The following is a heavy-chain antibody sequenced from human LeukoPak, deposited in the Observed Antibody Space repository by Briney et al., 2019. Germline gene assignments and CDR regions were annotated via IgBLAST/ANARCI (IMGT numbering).Heavy chain of an antibody. CDR1: GYTFSTYG. V-gene: IGHV1-18*01. CDR3: ARKRCTGGCYLFDP. J-gene: IGHJ5*02. D-gene: IGHD2-8*02. Sequence: ASVKVSCKASGYTFSTYGLMWVRQAPGQGLEWMGWINTNNGNTNYAQKFQGRVTMTTDTSTSTGHMELRSLRSDDTAVYYCARKRCTGGCYLFDPWGQGTLVTVSS. CDR2: INTNNGNT.